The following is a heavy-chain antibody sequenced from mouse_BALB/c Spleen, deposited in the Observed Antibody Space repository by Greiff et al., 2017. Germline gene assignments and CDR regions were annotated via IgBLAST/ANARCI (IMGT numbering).Heavy chain of an antibody. J-gene: IGHJ4*01. CDR2: IYPGSGST. Sequence: LQQPGSELVRPGASVKLSCKASGYTFTSYWMHWVKQRPGQGLEWIGNIYPGSGSTNYDEKFKSKATLTVDTSSSTAYMQLSSLTSEDSAVYYCTRWLLRYYAMDYWGQGTSVTVSS. V-gene: IGHV1S22*01. CDR1: GYTFTSYW. CDR3: TRWLLRYYAMDY. D-gene: IGHD2-3*01.